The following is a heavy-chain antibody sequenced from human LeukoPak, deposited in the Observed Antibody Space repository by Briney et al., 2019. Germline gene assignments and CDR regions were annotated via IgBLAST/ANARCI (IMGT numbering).Heavy chain of an antibody. J-gene: IGHJ6*03. CDR3: ARVYYYGSGSNYYYQMDV. CDR2: IYYSGST. Sequence: SETLSLTCTVSGGSISSSSYYWSWIRQPPGKGLEWIGYIYYSGSTNYNPSLKSRVTISVDTSKNQFSLKLNSVTAADTAIYYCARVYYYGSGSNYYYQMDVWGKGTTVTVSS. V-gene: IGHV4-61*01. D-gene: IGHD3-10*01. CDR1: GGSISSSSYY.